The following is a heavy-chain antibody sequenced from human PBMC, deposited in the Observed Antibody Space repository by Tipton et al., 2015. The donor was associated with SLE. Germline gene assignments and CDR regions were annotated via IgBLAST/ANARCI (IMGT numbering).Heavy chain of an antibody. Sequence: SLRLSCAASGFTFSSYAMNWVRQAPDKGLEWVALISFDGIKKHYADSVKGRFTISRDNAKNSVYLQINNLRPEDTALYYCTRDRAKTVAEVLRDAFDIWGQGTMVTVSS. CDR3: TRDRAKTVAEVLRDAFDI. J-gene: IGHJ3*02. D-gene: IGHD6-19*01. V-gene: IGHV3-30-3*01. CDR1: GFTFSSYA. CDR2: ISFDGIKK.